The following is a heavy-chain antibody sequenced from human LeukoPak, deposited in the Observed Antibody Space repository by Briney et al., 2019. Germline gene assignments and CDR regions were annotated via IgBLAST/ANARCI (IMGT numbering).Heavy chain of an antibody. CDR3: VKARGYCSTSSCFLEY. Sequence: GRSLRLSCAASGFTFSSYGMHWVRQAPGKGLEWVAVIWDDGITKHYADSVKGRFTISRDNSKNTVFLQMSSLSAEDSAVYYCVKARGYCSTSSCFLEYWGQGTLVTVSS. J-gene: IGHJ4*02. V-gene: IGHV3-33*06. CDR2: IWDDGITK. CDR1: GFTFSSYG. D-gene: IGHD2-2*01.